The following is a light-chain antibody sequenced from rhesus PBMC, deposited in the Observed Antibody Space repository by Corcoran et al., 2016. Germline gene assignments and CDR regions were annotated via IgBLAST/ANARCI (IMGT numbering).Light chain of an antibody. J-gene: IGKJ3*01. CDR2: AAS. Sequence: DIQMTQSPSALSASVGDRVTISCRASQNIYSNLAWYQQKPGKAPKLLIYAASSLQTGIPSRFSGSGSGTDFTLTISSLQPEDSADYYCQHYYDNPFTFGPGTKLDIK. CDR1: QNIYSN. V-gene: IGKV1S12*01. CDR3: QHYYDNPFT.